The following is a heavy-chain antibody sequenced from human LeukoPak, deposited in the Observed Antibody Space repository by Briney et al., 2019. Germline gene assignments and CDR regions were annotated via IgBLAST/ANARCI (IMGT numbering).Heavy chain of an antibody. CDR1: GFMFNHNW. J-gene: IGHJ5*02. CDR2: INPLGSVS. D-gene: IGHD6-13*01. V-gene: IGHV3-7*03. Sequence: PGGSLRLSCSDSGFMFNHNWMSWVRQAPGSGLEWVAKINPLGSVSFYADSVRGRFTISRDNSKNSLYLQMNSLRTEDTALYYCAKEAGIAAAAVDPWGQGTLVTVSS. CDR3: AKEAGIAAAAVDP.